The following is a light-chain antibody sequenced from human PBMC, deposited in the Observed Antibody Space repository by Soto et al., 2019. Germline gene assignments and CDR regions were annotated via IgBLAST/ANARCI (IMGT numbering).Light chain of an antibody. Sequence: EIVLTQSPPTLSLSPGERATLSCRASQSVSSYLAWYQQKPGQAPRLLIYDASNRATGIPARFSGSGSGTDFTLTISSLEPEDCAVYYCQQRSNWPPITFGQGTRLDIK. V-gene: IGKV3-11*01. CDR1: QSVSSY. CDR2: DAS. J-gene: IGKJ5*01. CDR3: QQRSNWPPIT.